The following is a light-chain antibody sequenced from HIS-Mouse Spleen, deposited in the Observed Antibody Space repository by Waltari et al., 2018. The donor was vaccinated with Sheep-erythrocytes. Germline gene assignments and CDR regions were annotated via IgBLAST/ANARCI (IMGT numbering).Light chain of an antibody. Sequence: QSALTHPRSVSGSPGQSVTISCTGTSSHVGGYNYASWYQQHPGKAPKLMIYDVSKRPSGVPDRFSGSKSGNTASLTISGLQAEDEADYYCCSYAGSYNHVFATGTKVTVL. CDR1: SSHVGGYNY. V-gene: IGLV2-11*01. CDR2: DVS. J-gene: IGLJ1*01. CDR3: CSYAGSYNHV.